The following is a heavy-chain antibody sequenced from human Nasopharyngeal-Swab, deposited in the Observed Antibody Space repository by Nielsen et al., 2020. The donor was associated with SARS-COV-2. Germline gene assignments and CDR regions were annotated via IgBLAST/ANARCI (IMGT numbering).Heavy chain of an antibody. CDR2: IYYNGST. D-gene: IGHD3-16*01. Sequence: SETLSLTCTVSGGSISSSSYYWGWIRQPPGKGLELIGSIYYNGSTYYNPSLKSRVIISVDTSKNQFSLKLSSVTAADTAVYYCASSSYVGDYWGQGTLVTVSS. CDR1: GGSISSSSYY. J-gene: IGHJ4*02. V-gene: IGHV4-39*01. CDR3: ASSSYVGDY.